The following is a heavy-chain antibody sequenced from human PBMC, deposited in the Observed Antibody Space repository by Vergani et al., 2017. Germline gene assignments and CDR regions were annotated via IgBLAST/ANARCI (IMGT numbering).Heavy chain of an antibody. CDR1: NSSINSNYY. Sequence: QVQLQESGPGLVQPAETLSLTCVVSNSSINSNYYWGWIRQSPGKRLDWIGSVSHSGSTFSNPSLKSRVTISLDKSKKLISLILNSVTAADTAVYYCVRDAINYDVLTGYYIGLDSWGQGTLVTVSS. J-gene: IGHJ4*02. CDR2: VSHSGST. CDR3: VRDAINYDVLTGYYIGLDS. D-gene: IGHD3-9*01. V-gene: IGHV4-38-2*01.